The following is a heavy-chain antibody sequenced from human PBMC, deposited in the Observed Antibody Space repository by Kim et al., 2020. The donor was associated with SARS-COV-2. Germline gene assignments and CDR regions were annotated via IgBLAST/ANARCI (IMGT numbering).Heavy chain of an antibody. D-gene: IGHD3-16*01. CDR2: ITLIFGSA. J-gene: IGHJ4*02. Sequence: SVKVSCKASGGTFSSYSINWVRQAPGQGLEWMGGITLIFGSANYAQKFQGRVTITADESTSTAYMELSSLRSEDTAVYYCASAQGLELRNYFDYGGQGTLVTV. V-gene: IGHV1-69*13. CDR3: ASAQGLELRNYFDY. CDR1: GGTFSSYS.